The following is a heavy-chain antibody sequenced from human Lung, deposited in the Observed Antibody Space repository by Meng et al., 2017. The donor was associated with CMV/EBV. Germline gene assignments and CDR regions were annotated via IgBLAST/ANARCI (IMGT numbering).Heavy chain of an antibody. CDR2: INWNGGST. V-gene: IGHV3-20*04. CDR3: ARREYNSGYDY. J-gene: IGHJ4*02. CDR1: GFTFDDYG. D-gene: IGHD5-12*01. Sequence: GGSLRLXCAASGFTFDDYGMSWVRQAPGKGLEWVSGINWNGGSTGYADSVKGRFTISRDNAKNSLYLQMSSLRAEGTALYYCARREYNSGYDYWGQGTLVTVSS.